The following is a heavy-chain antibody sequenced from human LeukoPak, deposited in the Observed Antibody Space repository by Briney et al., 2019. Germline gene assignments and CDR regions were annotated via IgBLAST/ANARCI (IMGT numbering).Heavy chain of an antibody. D-gene: IGHD2-21*02. CDR3: ARDYCGGDCFPDY. Sequence: ASVKVSCKTSGYTFTGYYVHYVRQAPGQGLEWMGRINPNSGDTNYAQHFQGRVTMTRDTSITSAYMDLSRLTSDDTAVYYCARDYCGGDCFPDYWGQGTLVTVSS. J-gene: IGHJ4*02. CDR2: INPNSGDT. V-gene: IGHV1-2*06. CDR1: GYTFTGYY.